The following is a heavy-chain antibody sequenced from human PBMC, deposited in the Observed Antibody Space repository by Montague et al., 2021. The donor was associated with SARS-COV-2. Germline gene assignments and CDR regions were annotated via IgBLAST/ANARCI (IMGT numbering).Heavy chain of an antibody. CDR3: ARGLVVVAARGTNWFDP. CDR2: INTSGST. D-gene: IGHD2-15*01. Sequence: TLSLTCTVPGGSISSGSYYWSWIRQPAGKGLEWIGRINTSGSTNYKPSLKSRVTISVDTSKNQFSLKLSSVTAADTAVYYCARGLVVVAARGTNWFDPWGQGTLVTVSS. J-gene: IGHJ5*02. V-gene: IGHV4-61*02. CDR1: GGSISSGSYY.